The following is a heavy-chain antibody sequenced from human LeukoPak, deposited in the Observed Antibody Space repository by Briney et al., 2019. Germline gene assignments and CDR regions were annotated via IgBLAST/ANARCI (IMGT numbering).Heavy chain of an antibody. Sequence: PSETLSLTCTVSGDSISSHYWNWIRQPPGRGLEWIGYIYYAGSSGSTIYNPSLTSRVTISSDTSKKRFSLKLSSVTAADTAVYYCARVRTLSGWYGDWFDPWGQGALVTVSS. CDR1: GDSISSHY. D-gene: IGHD6-19*01. V-gene: IGHV4-59*11. CDR3: ARVRTLSGWYGDWFDP. J-gene: IGHJ5*02. CDR2: IYYAGSSGST.